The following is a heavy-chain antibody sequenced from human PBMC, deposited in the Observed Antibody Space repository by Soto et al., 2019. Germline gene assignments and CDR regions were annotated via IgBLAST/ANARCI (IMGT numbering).Heavy chain of an antibody. J-gene: IGHJ6*02. CDR3: ARRRDGYSFYCYYGMDG. CDR2: ISPDGGAE. V-gene: IGHV3-30*03. D-gene: IGHD4-4*01. Sequence: PGGSLRLSCAASGFTFTSYAMHWVRQAPGKGLEWMAPISPDGGAEYYADSVKGRFTISRDNSKNTLYLQMNSLRAEDTAVYYCARRRDGYSFYCYYGMDGWGQGTTVTVSS. CDR1: GFTFTSYA.